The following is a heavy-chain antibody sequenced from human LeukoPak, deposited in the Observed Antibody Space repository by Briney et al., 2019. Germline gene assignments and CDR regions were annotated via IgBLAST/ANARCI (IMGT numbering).Heavy chain of an antibody. D-gene: IGHD4-23*01. CDR1: GGSISSSDYY. J-gene: IGHJ4*02. CDR3: ARTVGTHRFDY. CDR2: IYYNGNT. Sequence: PSETLSLTCTVSGGSISSSDYYWGWIRQPPGERLEWIGTIYYNGNTYYNSSLQSRVIISVDTSKNQFSLKLTSVTAPDTAVYYCARTVGTHRFDYWGQGILVTVSS. V-gene: IGHV4-39*01.